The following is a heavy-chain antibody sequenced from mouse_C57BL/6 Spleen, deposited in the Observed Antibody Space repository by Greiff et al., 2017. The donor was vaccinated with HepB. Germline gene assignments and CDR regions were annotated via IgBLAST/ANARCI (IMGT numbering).Heavy chain of an antibody. D-gene: IGHD1-1*01. CDR3: ARQEARLRAMDY. Sequence: QVQLKESGPGLVAPSQTLSITCTASGFSLTSYGVHWVRQPPGKGLEWLVVIWSDESTTYNSAHNSRLGISKDNSTDKLFLKMNSRQTDDTAMYYCARQEARLRAMDYWGQGTSVTVSS. J-gene: IGHJ4*01. V-gene: IGHV2-6-1*01. CDR1: GFSLTSYG. CDR2: IWSDEST.